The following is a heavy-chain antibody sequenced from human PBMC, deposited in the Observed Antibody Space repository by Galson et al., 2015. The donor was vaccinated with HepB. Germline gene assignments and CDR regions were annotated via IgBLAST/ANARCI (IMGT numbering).Heavy chain of an antibody. CDR3: ARMGSSWYFDY. J-gene: IGHJ4*02. Sequence: SGAEVKKPGESLKISRKGSGYRFTPYWIGWVRQMPGKGLEWMGIIYPGDSDTRYSPSFQGQVTISADKSINTAYLQWSSLKASDTAIYYCARMGSSWYFDYWGQGTLVTVSS. D-gene: IGHD6-13*01. V-gene: IGHV5-51*01. CDR2: IYPGDSDT. CDR1: GYRFTPYW.